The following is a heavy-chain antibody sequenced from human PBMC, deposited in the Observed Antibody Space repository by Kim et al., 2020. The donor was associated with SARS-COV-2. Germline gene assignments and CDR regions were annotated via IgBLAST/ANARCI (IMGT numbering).Heavy chain of an antibody. D-gene: IGHD5-18*01. J-gene: IGHJ4*02. CDR1: GYTFTSYY. CDR2: INPSGGST. V-gene: IGHV1-46*01. Sequence: ASVKVSCKASGYTFTSYYIHWVRQAPGQGLEWMGLINPSGGSTTYAQKFEGRVTVTRDTSTSTVYMELSRLTSEDTAIYYCARDFLDTFDYWGQGTLVTVSS. CDR3: ARDFLDTFDY.